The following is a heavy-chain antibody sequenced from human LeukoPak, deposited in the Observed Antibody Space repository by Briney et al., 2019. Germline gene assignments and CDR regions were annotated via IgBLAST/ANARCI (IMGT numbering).Heavy chain of an antibody. CDR2: MNHSGST. CDR3: ARRLGRKFGERFYYYHYMDV. D-gene: IGHD3-10*01. V-gene: IGHV4-34*01. CDR1: GGSFSGYY. Sequence: SETLSLTCAVYGGSFSGYYWSWIRQPPGKGLEWIGEMNHSGSTNYNPSLKSRVTISVDTSKNQFSLKLRSVTAADTAVYYCARRLGRKFGERFYYYHYMDVWGKGTTVTISS. J-gene: IGHJ6*03.